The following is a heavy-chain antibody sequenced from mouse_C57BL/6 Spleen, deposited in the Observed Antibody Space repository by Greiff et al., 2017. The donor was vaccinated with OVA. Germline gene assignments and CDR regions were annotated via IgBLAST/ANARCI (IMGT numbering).Heavy chain of an antibody. CDR3: EREIELGQEYFGV. CDR1: GFTFSDYG. Sequence: EVMLVESGGGLVKPGGSLKLSCAASGFTFSDYGMHWVRQAPEKGLEWVAYISSGSSTIYYADTVKGRFTISRDNAKNTLFLQMTSLRSEDTAMYYCEREIELGQEYFGVWGTGTTVTVA. D-gene: IGHD4-1*01. V-gene: IGHV5-17*01. J-gene: IGHJ1*03. CDR2: ISSGSSTI.